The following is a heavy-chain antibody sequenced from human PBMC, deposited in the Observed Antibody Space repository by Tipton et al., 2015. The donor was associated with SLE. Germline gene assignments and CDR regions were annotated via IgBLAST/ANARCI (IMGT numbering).Heavy chain of an antibody. CDR2: IYYSGST. CDR3: AREGDSGSWYARGHYGMDV. V-gene: IGHV4-39*07. J-gene: IGHJ6*02. Sequence: LRLSCTVSGGSISSSSYYWGWIRQPPGKGLEWIGSIYYSGSTYYNPSLKSRVTISVDTSKNQFSLKLSSVTAADTAVYNCAREGDSGSWYARGHYGMDVWGQGTTVTVSS. D-gene: IGHD6-13*01. CDR1: GGSISSSSYY.